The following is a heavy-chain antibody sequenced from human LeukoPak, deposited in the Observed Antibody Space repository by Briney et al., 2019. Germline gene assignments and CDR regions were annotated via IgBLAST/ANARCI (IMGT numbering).Heavy chain of an antibody. CDR2: IDPNSDNI. CDR3: ARSAYNYGYVYFDH. V-gene: IGHV1-2*02. D-gene: IGHD5-18*01. CDR1: GYTFTGCF. J-gene: IGHJ4*02. Sequence: ASVKVSCKASGYTFTGCFIHYVRQAPGQGLEWMGWIDPNSDNIRYSETFKDRVTMTRDTSTNAAYMELSWLRSDDTAVYYCARSAYNYGYVYFDHWGQGTLVIVSS.